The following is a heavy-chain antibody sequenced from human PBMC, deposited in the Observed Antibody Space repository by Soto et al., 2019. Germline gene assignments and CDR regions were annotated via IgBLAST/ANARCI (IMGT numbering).Heavy chain of an antibody. CDR1: GYTFINYG. V-gene: IGHV1-18*01. D-gene: IGHD2-15*01. Sequence: QVQLVQSGAEVKKPGASVKVSCKASGYTFINYGLSWVRQAPGQGLEWMGWISAYNGNTNYAQKFQGRVTMTTDTSTSTAYMELRSLRSDDTAVYYCARCAYCSGDSCHSPISDYWGQGTLVGVSS. CDR2: ISAYNGNT. J-gene: IGHJ4*02. CDR3: ARCAYCSGDSCHSPISDY.